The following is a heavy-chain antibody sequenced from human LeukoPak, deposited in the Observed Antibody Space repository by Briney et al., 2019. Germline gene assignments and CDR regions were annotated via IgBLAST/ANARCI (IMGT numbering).Heavy chain of an antibody. CDR1: GFTFSTSG. V-gene: IGHV3-33*01. Sequence: GGSLRLSCAASGFTFSTSGMHWVRQAPGKGLEWVAVIWYDGSNKHYAESVKGRFSISRDNSKSTLYLQMNSLRAEDTAVYYCAREGSSGWYPHWGQGTLVTVSS. CDR3: AREGSSGWYPH. CDR2: IWYDGSNK. D-gene: IGHD6-19*01. J-gene: IGHJ4*02.